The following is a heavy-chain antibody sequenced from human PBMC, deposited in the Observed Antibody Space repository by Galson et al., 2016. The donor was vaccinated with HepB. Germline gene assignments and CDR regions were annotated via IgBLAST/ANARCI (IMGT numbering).Heavy chain of an antibody. J-gene: IGHJ3*02. CDR1: GFVFSNFG. D-gene: IGHD3-3*01. V-gene: IGHV3-23*01. CDR2: ISTRRTT. CDR3: AKSFTGTTVFGVVPRGGGSDI. Sequence: SLRLSCAASGFVFSNFGLSWVRQAPGKGLEWVASISTRRTTYYSDSVQGRFTVSRDNSNNTLYLQMNSLRAEDTAVYYCAKSFTGTTVFGVVPRGGGSDIWGQGTMVSVSA.